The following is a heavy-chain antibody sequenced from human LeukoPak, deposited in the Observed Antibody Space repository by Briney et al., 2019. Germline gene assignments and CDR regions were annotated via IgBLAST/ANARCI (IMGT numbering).Heavy chain of an antibody. CDR2: ISYDGSNK. Sequence: GGSLRLSCAASGFTFSSYGMHWVRQAPGKGLEWVAVISYDGSNKYYADSVKGRFTISRDNSKNTLYLQMNSLRAEDTAIYYCAREDDWNYEDYWGQGTLVTVSS. V-gene: IGHV3-30*03. D-gene: IGHD1-7*01. CDR1: GFTFSSYG. J-gene: IGHJ4*02. CDR3: AREDDWNYEDY.